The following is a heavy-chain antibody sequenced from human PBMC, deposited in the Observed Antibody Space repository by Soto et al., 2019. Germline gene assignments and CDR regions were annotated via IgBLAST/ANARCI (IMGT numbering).Heavy chain of an antibody. CDR2: IIPIFGTA. V-gene: IGHV1-69*13. Sequence: ASVKVSCKASGGTFSSYAISWVRQAPGQGLEWMGGIIPIFGTANYAQKFQGRVTITADESTSTAYMELSSLRSEDTAVYYCAMSSIVVVPAATNYYYGMDVWGQGTTVTV. J-gene: IGHJ6*02. D-gene: IGHD2-2*01. CDR1: GGTFSSYA. CDR3: AMSSIVVVPAATNYYYGMDV.